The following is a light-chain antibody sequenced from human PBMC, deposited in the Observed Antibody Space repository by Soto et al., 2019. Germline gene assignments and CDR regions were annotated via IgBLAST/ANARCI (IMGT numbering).Light chain of an antibody. J-gene: IGKJ5*01. CDR2: GAS. CDR3: LQYNNWPLIT. CDR1: QSVSGN. V-gene: IGKV3-15*01. Sequence: EIVMTQSPATLSVSPGERATLSCRASQSVSGNLAWYQQKPGQAPRLLIYGASTRATDIPARFSGSGSGTEFTLTISSLQSEDFVVYYCLQYNNWPLITFGQGTRLEIK.